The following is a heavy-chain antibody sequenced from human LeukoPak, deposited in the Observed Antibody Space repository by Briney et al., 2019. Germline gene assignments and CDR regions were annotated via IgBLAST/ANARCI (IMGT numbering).Heavy chain of an antibody. CDR2: IYSGGST. D-gene: IGHD6-13*01. J-gene: IGHJ6*02. Sequence: SETLSLTCTVSGGSISSYYWSWIRQPAGKGLEWIGRIYSGGSTNYNPSLKSRVTISVDTSKNQFSLKLSSVTAADTAVYYCARGYSSSWYVSYYYYYYGMDVWGQGTTVTVSS. V-gene: IGHV4-4*07. CDR3: ARGYSSSWYVSYYYYYYGMDV. CDR1: GGSISSYY.